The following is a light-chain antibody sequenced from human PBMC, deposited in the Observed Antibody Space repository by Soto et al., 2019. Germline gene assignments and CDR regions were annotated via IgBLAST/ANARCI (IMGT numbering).Light chain of an antibody. J-gene: IGKJ3*01. CDR1: QSVSSN. Sequence: EIVMTQSPATLSVSPGERATLSCRASQSVSSNLAWYQQKPGQAPMLLISGASTRATGIPARFSGSGSGTEFTLTISSLQSEDFAVYYCQQYNNWPFTFGPGTKVDIK. V-gene: IGKV3-15*01. CDR2: GAS. CDR3: QQYNNWPFT.